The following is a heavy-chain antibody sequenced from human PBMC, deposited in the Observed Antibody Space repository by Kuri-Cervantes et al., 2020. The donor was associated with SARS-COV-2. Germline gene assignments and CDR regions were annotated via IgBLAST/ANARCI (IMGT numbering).Heavy chain of an antibody. Sequence: ESLKISCVVSGDSFSDSYWSWIRQPAGKGLEWIGRIHPSGSTNYNSSLESRVTMSIDTSKKQFSLNLSAVTAADTAVYYCAKDDILTGYTPLWYWGQGTLVTVSS. V-gene: IGHV4-4*07. CDR3: AKDDILTGYTPLWY. D-gene: IGHD3-9*01. J-gene: IGHJ4*02. CDR2: IHPSGST. CDR1: GDSFSDSY.